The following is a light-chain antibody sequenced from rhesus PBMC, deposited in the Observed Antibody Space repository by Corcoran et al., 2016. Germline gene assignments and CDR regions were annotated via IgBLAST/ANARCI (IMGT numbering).Light chain of an antibody. Sequence: EIVVTQSPATLSLSPGERATLSCRASQSVGRYLAWYQQKPGQAPRPLMFGASSRATGIPDRFSGSGSGTDCTLTISRLGPADVGVYYCQQSSNLWTFGQGTKVEIK. CDR2: GAS. J-gene: IGKJ1*01. V-gene: IGKV3-24*04. CDR1: QSVGRY. CDR3: QQSSNLWT.